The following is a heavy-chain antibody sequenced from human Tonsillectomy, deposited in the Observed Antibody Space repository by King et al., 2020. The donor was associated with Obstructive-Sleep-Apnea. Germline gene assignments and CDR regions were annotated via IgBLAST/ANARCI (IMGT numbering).Heavy chain of an antibody. V-gene: IGHV3-49*03. CDR1: GFTFGDYA. D-gene: IGHD6-13*01. J-gene: IGHJ3*02. Sequence: VQLVESGGGLVQPGRSLRLSCTASGFTFGDYAMSWFRQAPGKGLEWVGFIRSKAYGGTTEYAASVKGRFTISRDDSKSIAYLQMNSLKTEDTAVYYCTRGTPDSSSWSHDAFDIWGQGTMVTVSS. CDR3: TRGTPDSSSWSHDAFDI. CDR2: IRSKAYGGTT.